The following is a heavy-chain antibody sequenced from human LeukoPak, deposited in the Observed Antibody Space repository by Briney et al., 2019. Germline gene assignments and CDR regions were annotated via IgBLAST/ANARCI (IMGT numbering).Heavy chain of an antibody. J-gene: IGHJ6*02. V-gene: IGHV1-8*01. Sequence: ASVKVSCKASGYTFTIYDINWVRQAPGQGLEWVGWMNPNSGGTVYAQKFQGRVSMTRDTSIGTLYMELNSLRSEDTAVYYCARGAIFGVTPRGYGMDVWGQGATVTVSS. CDR3: ARGAIFGVTPRGYGMDV. CDR2: MNPNSGGT. D-gene: IGHD3-3*01. CDR1: GYTFTIYD.